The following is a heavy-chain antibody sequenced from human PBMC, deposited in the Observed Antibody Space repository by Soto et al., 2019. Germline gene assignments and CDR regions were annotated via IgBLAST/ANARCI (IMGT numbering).Heavy chain of an antibody. D-gene: IGHD3-16*01. J-gene: IGHJ4*02. CDR2: IYHSGST. CDR1: GFSISSGGYY. Sequence: SETLSLTCTFSGFSISSGGYYWSWIRQPPGKGLEWIGYIYHSGSTYYNPSLKSRVTISVDRSKNQLSLKLSSVTAADTAVYYCARGPPFHWGQGTLVTVSS. V-gene: IGHV4-30-2*01. CDR3: ARGPPFH.